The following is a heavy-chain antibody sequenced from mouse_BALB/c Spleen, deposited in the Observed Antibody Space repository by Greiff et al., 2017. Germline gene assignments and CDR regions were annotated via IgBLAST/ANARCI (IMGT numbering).Heavy chain of an antibody. Sequence: VQLQQSGAELARPGASVKLSCKASGYTFTSYWMQWVKQRPGQGLEWIGAIYPGDGDTRYTQKFKGKATLTADKSSSTAYMQLSSLASEDSAVYYCARGGVSYAMDYWGQGTSVTVSS. CDR2: IYPGDGDT. CDR1: GYTFTSYW. CDR3: ARGGVSYAMDY. J-gene: IGHJ4*01. V-gene: IGHV1-87*01.